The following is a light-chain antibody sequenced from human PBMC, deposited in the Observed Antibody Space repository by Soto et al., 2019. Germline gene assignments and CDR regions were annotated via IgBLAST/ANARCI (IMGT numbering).Light chain of an antibody. CDR3: QSYDRSLSGSV. CDR1: SSNVGAGYD. V-gene: IGLV1-40*01. J-gene: IGLJ1*01. CDR2: GTT. Sequence: QSALTQPPSVSGAPGQRVTISCTGSSSNVGAGYDVQWYQQLPGTAPKLLIYGTTNRPSGVPDRFSGSRSGSSASLAITGLQADDEADYYCQSYDRSLSGSVFGTGTKLTVL.